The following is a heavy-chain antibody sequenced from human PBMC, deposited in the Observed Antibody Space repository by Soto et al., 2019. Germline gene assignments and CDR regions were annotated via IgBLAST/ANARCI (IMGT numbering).Heavy chain of an antibody. CDR1: GYTFTSYG. V-gene: IGHV1-18*01. D-gene: IGHD3-3*01. Sequence: ASVKVSCKASGYTFTSYGISWVRQAPGQGLEWMGWISAYNGNTNYAQKLQGRVTMTTDTSTSTAYMELRSLRSDDTAVYYCARDPGFWSGYSDFDYWGQGTLVTVSS. J-gene: IGHJ4*02. CDR3: ARDPGFWSGYSDFDY. CDR2: ISAYNGNT.